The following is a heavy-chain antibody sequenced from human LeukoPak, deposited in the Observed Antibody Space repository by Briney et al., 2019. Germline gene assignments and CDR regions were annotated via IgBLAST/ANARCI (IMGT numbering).Heavy chain of an antibody. CDR2: IKPYNGDT. D-gene: IGHD3-16*01. CDR3: VRDGGGESPTTDY. Sequence: ASVKVSCKTSGYTFGIYGISWVRQAPGQGLEWMARIKPYNGDTNYAQDLHARVTLTTDTFTSTAYMEMFSLRSDDTAVYYCVRDGGGESPTTDYWGQGTLVTVSS. V-gene: IGHV1-18*01. CDR1: GYTFGIYG. J-gene: IGHJ4*02.